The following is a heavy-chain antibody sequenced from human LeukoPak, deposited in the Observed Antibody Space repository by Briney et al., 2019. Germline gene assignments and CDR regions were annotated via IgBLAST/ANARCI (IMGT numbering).Heavy chain of an antibody. V-gene: IGHV5-51*01. CDR1: GYSFTSYW. CDR2: IYPGDSDT. Sequence: GESLKISWKGSGYSFTSYWIGWLGQMPGKGLEWMAIIYPGDSDTRSSPSFPAPVTMSADTPISTAYLQWSSLKASDTAMYYCARPDQTYTDAFDMWGQGTMVTVSS. D-gene: IGHD2-2*01. CDR3: ARPDQTYTDAFDM. J-gene: IGHJ3*02.